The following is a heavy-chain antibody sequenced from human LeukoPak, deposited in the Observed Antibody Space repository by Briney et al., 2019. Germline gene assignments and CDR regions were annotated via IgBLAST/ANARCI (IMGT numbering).Heavy chain of an antibody. J-gene: IGHJ3*02. CDR1: GYTFTNYA. V-gene: IGHV1-8*03. Sequence: ASVKVSCKTSGYTFTNYAMNWVRQATGQGLEWMGWMNPNSGNTGYAQKFQGRVTITRNTSISTAYMELSSLRSEDTAVYYCARRARQCNWNDPGDAFDIWGQGTMVTVSS. CDR2: MNPNSGNT. CDR3: ARRARQCNWNDPGDAFDI. D-gene: IGHD1-1*01.